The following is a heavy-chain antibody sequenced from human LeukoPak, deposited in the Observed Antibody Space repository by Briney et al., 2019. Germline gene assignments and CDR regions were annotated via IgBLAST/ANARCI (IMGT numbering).Heavy chain of an antibody. CDR1: RYTFTSYD. CDR3: ARIGLRGVIISRPLDY. V-gene: IGHV1-8*02. J-gene: IGHJ4*02. D-gene: IGHD3-16*02. CDR2: MNPNSGNT. Sequence: GASVKVSCKASRYTFTSYDINWVRQATGQGLEWMGWMNPNSGNTGYAQKFQGRVTMTRNTSISTAYTELSSLRSEDTAVYYCARIGLRGVIISRPLDYWGQGTLVTVSS.